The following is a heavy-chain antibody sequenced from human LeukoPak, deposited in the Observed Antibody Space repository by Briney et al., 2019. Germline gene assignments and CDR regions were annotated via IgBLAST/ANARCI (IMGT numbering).Heavy chain of an antibody. V-gene: IGHV4-30-2*01. J-gene: IGHJ3*02. Sequence: SQTLSLTCAVSGGSISSGGYSWSWIRQPPGKGLEWIGYIYHSGSTYYHPSPKSRVTISVDRSKNQFSLKLSSVTAADTAVYYCARVSRRRVNSSGYRDAFDIWGQGTMVTVSS. CDR3: ARVSRRRVNSSGYRDAFDI. D-gene: IGHD3-22*01. CDR1: GGSISSGGYS. CDR2: IYHSGST.